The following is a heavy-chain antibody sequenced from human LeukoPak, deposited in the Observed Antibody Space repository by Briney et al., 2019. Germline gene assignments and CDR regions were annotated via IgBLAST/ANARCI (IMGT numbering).Heavy chain of an antibody. D-gene: IGHD3-22*01. V-gene: IGHV1-46*01. CDR3: ARVRRWYDSSGYPHY. CDR1: GYTFTSYY. J-gene: IGHJ4*02. CDR2: INPSGGST. Sequence: ASVKVSCKASGYTFTSYYMHWVRQAPGQGLEWMGIINPSGGSTSYAQKFQGRVTMTRDMSTSTVYMELSSLRSDDTAVYYCARVRRWYDSSGYPHYWGQGTLVTVSS.